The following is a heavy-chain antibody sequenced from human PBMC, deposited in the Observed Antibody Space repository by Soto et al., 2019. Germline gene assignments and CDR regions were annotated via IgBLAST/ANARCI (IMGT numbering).Heavy chain of an antibody. CDR1: GFTFDDYG. CDR3: ARDHFPYSPTGVDY. J-gene: IGHJ4*02. V-gene: IGHV3-20*01. D-gene: IGHD2-8*01. CDR2: INWNGGST. Sequence: EVQLVESGGGVVRPGGSLRLSCAASGFTFDDYGMSWVRQAPGKGLEWVSGINWNGGSTGYADSVKGRFTISRDNAKNSLYLKMNSLRAEDTALYHCARDHFPYSPTGVDYWGQGTLVTVSS.